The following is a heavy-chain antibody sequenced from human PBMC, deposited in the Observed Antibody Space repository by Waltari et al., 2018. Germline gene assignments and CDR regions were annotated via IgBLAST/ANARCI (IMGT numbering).Heavy chain of an antibody. V-gene: IGHV4-30-2*01. Sequence: QLQLQESGSGLVKPSQTLSLTCAVSGGSSSSGGYSWSWIRQPPGKGLEWIGYIYHSGSTYYNPSLKSRVTISVDRSKNQFSLKLSSVTAADTAVYYCARRDYYDSSGYMDVWGQGTLVTVSS. J-gene: IGHJ4*02. CDR1: GGSSSSGGYS. CDR3: ARRDYYDSSGYMDV. CDR2: IYHSGST. D-gene: IGHD3-22*01.